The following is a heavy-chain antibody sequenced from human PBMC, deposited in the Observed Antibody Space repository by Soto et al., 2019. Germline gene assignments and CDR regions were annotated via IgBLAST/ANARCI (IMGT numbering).Heavy chain of an antibody. V-gene: IGHV4-30-2*01. CDR2: IYHSGST. D-gene: IGHD3-3*01. Sequence: SETLSLTCAVSGGSISSGGYSWSWIRQPPGKGLEWIGYIYHSGSTYYNPSLKSRVTISVDRSKNQFSLKLSSVTAADTAVYYCARPPGDFSSGYYGMDIWGQEATGKVSS. CDR1: GGSISSGGYS. CDR3: ARPPGDFSSGYYGMDI. J-gene: IGHJ6*02.